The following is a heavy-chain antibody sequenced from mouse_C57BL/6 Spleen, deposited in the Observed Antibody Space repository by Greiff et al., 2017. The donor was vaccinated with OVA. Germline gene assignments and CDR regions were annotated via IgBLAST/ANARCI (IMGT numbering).Heavy chain of an antibody. D-gene: IGHD1-1*01. V-gene: IGHV3-6*01. Sequence: EVQLQQSGPGLVKPSQSLSLTCSVTGYSITSGYYWNWIRQFPGNKLEWMGYISYDGSNNYNPSLKNRISITRDTSKNQFFLKLNSVTTEDTATYYCASSVVATDYAMDYWGQGTSVTVSS. CDR3: ASSVVATDYAMDY. J-gene: IGHJ4*01. CDR1: GYSITSGYY. CDR2: ISYDGSN.